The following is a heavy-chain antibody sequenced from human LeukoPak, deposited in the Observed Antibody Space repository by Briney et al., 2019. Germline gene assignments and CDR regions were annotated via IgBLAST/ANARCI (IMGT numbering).Heavy chain of an antibody. Sequence: GASVKVSRKASGGTFSSYAISWVRQAPGQGLEWMGGIIPIFGTANYAQKFQGRVTITADESTSTAYMELSSLRSEDTAVYYCARAFAASGGCSSTSCYRDMPFDYWGQGTLVTVSS. D-gene: IGHD2-2*01. J-gene: IGHJ4*02. CDR2: IIPIFGTA. V-gene: IGHV1-69*13. CDR1: GGTFSSYA. CDR3: ARAFAASGGCSSTSCYRDMPFDY.